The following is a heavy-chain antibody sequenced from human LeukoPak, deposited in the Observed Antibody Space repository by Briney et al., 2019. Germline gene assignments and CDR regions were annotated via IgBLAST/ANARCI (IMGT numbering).Heavy chain of an antibody. CDR3: ARGGRAWAYGGNSEAPFDY. J-gene: IGHJ4*02. CDR2: IHYSGTT. D-gene: IGHD4-23*01. V-gene: IGHV4-39*01. Sequence: PSETLSLTCAVSGASISGSNGYYWGWIRQPPGKGLEWISSIHYSGTTHYNPFVKSRVSMFIDTSNNQFSLNLNFVTAADTAVYYCARGGRAWAYGGNSEAPFDYWGQGTLVTVSS. CDR1: GASISGSNGYY.